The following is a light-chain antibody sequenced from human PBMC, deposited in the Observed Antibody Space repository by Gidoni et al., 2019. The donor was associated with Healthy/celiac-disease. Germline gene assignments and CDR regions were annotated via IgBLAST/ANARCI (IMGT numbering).Light chain of an antibody. Sequence: QSVSRYLAWYQQKPGQAPRLLIYDGSSRATGIPDRFSSSASGTDFTLTISSLEPEDFAVYYCQQRSNWPTFGGGTKVEIK. CDR3: QQRSNWPT. CDR1: QSVSRY. J-gene: IGKJ4*01. V-gene: IGKV3-11*01. CDR2: DGS.